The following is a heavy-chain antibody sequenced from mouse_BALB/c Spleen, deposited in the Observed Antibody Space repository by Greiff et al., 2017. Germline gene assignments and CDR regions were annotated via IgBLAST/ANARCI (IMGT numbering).Heavy chain of an antibody. J-gene: IGHJ1*01. D-gene: IGHD1-3*01. CDR3: ARREGKGGNWYFDV. Sequence: EVMLVESGGGLVKPGGSLKLSCAASGFTFSSYAMSWVRQTPEKRLEWVATISSGGSYTYYPDSVKGRFTISRDNAKNTLYLQMSSLRSEDTAMYYCARREGKGGNWYFDVWGAGTTVTVSS. V-gene: IGHV5-9-1*01. CDR2: ISSGGSYT. CDR1: GFTFSSYA.